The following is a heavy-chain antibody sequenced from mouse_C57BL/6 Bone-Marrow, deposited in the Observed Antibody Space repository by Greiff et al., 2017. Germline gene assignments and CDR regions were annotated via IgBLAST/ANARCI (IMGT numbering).Heavy chain of an antibody. J-gene: IGHJ1*03. Sequence: QVQLQQPGAELVRPGTSVKLSCKASGYTFTSYWMHWVKQRPGQGLEWIGVIDPSDSYTNYNQKFTGKATLTVDTSSSTAYMQLSSLTSEDSAVYYCARGYDGSSYPQVGYFDVWGTGTTVTVSS. CDR1: GYTFTSYW. V-gene: IGHV1-59*01. D-gene: IGHD1-1*01. CDR2: IDPSDSYT. CDR3: ARGYDGSSYPQVGYFDV.